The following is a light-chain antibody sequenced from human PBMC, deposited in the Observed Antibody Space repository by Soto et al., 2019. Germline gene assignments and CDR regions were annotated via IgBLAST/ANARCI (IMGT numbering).Light chain of an antibody. CDR2: NAS. V-gene: IGKV3-20*01. Sequence: EIVLTQSPGTLSLSPGERATLPCRASQSVSSNYLAWHQQKPGQAPRLLIYNASNRATGIPDRFSGSGSGTDFTLTISRLEPEDFAVYYCQQYVSTPLTFGGGTKWIS. CDR1: QSVSSNY. J-gene: IGKJ4*01. CDR3: QQYVSTPLT.